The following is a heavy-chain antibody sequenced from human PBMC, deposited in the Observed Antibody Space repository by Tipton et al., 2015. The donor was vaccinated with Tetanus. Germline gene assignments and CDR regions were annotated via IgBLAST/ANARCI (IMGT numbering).Heavy chain of an antibody. J-gene: IGHJ6*04. CDR2: IYQNGDA. Sequence: TLSLTCTVSGGSISSFYWYWIRQPPGKGLEWIAYIYQNGDANYNPSLQSRVTISVDTSKNQFSLQLAFVAAADTAIYYCAGGQIEAFYYPGLDVWGTGTTVTVSS. D-gene: IGHD2-21*01. CDR3: AGGQIEAFYYPGLDV. V-gene: IGHV4-59*01. CDR1: GGSISSFY.